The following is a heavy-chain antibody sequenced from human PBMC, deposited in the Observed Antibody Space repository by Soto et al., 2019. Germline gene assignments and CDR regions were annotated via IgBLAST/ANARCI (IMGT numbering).Heavy chain of an antibody. CDR2: ISGYNGNT. Sequence: QVQLVQSGGEVKKPGASVKVSCKTSGYSFTTYGISWVRQAPGQGLEWMGWISGYNGNTHYAQKFQGRVSMTTDTAXXTAYMELRSLRSDDTAVYYCAREGPAPYYYYGMDVWGQGTTVTVSS. V-gene: IGHV1-18*01. CDR1: GYSFTTYG. J-gene: IGHJ6*02. CDR3: AREGPAPYYYYGMDV.